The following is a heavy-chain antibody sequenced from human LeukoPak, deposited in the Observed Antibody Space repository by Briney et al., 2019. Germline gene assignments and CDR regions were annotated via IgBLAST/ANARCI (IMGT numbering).Heavy chain of an antibody. V-gene: IGHV3-21*01. CDR1: GFTFSSYS. J-gene: IGHJ5*02. D-gene: IGHD3-22*01. CDR3: ARVYRPDYYDSSGYYYAWFDP. CDR2: ISSSSSYI. Sequence: GGSLRLSCAASGFTFSSYSMNWVRQAPGKGLEWVSSISSSSSYIYYADSVKGRFTISRDNAKNSLYLQMNSLRAEDTAVYYCARVYRPDYYDSSGYYYAWFDPWGQGTLVTVSS.